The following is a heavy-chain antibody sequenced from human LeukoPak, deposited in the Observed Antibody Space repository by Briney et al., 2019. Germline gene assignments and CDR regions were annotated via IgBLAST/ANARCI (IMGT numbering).Heavy chain of an antibody. CDR3: ARDDLTNGYNGNY. J-gene: IGHJ4*02. CDR2: IGGSGGDT. CDR1: GFTFSTYA. D-gene: IGHD5-24*01. V-gene: IGHV3-23*01. Sequence: GGSLRLSCVVSGFTFSTYAMSWVRQAPGKGLEWVSGIGGSGGDTFYADSVRGRFTVSGDNSKNTLFLQIDSLRAEDTAVYYCARDDLTNGYNGNYWGQGTLVTVSS.